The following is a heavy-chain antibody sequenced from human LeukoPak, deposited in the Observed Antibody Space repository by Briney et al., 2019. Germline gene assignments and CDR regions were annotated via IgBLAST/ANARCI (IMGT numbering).Heavy chain of an antibody. CDR1: GGTFSSYA. D-gene: IGHD1-14*01. Sequence: AASVKVSCKASGGTFSSYAISWVRQAPGQGLEWMGGIIPILGIANYAQKFQGRVTITADKSTSTAYMELSSLRSEDTAVYYCARTTLGPLDYWGQGTLVTVSS. CDR2: IIPILGIA. J-gene: IGHJ4*02. V-gene: IGHV1-69*04. CDR3: ARTTLGPLDY.